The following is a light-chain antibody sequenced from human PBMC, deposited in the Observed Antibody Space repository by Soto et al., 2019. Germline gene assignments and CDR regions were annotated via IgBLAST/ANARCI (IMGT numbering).Light chain of an antibody. CDR3: QQYNSYSWT. Sequence: IQMTQSPSTLSASVGDRVAITCRASQSISSALAWYQQKPGKAPKLLIYKASSLESGVPSRFSGSGSGTEFTLTISSLQPDDFAAYYCQQYNSYSWTFGQGTKVDIK. CDR1: QSISSA. CDR2: KAS. V-gene: IGKV1-5*03. J-gene: IGKJ1*01.